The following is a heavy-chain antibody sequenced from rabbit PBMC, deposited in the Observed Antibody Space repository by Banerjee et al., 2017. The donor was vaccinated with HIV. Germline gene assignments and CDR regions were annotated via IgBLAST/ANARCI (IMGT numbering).Heavy chain of an antibody. V-gene: IGHV1S45*01. CDR2: IYPDYGST. D-gene: IGHD8-1*01. J-gene: IGHJ4*01. CDR1: GIDFSSYG. Sequence: QEQLVESGGGLVTLGGSLKLSCKASGIDFSSYGIGWVRQAPGKGLEWIAYIYPDYGSTDYASWVNGRFTISKTSSTTVTLQMTSLTAADTATYFCVRAGVYAGSSSYTGFDFNLWGPGTLVTVS. CDR3: VRAGVYAGSSSYTGFDFNL.